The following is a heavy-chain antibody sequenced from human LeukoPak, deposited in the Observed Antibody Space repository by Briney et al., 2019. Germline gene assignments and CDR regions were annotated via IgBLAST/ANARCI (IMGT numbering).Heavy chain of an antibody. V-gene: IGHV1-18*01. J-gene: IGHJ6*03. CDR2: ISAYNGNT. CDR3: ARAISSSYYYYMDV. Sequence: ASVKVSCKASGYTFTSYGISWVRQAPGQGLEWMGWISAYNGNTNYAQKLQGRVTMTTDTSTSTAYMELRSLRSDDTAVYYCARAISSSYYYYMDVWGKGTTVTVSS. CDR1: GYTFTSYG. D-gene: IGHD2-2*02.